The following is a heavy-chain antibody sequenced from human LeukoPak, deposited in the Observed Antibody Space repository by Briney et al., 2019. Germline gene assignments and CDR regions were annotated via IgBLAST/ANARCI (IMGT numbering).Heavy chain of an antibody. D-gene: IGHD3-10*01. CDR3: ATHGGDASGSSNFDR. CDR2: IYYSGST. CDR1: GGSINSSSYY. J-gene: IGHJ4*02. V-gene: IGHV4-39*01. Sequence: PSETLSLTCTVSGGSINSSSYYWGWIRQPPGKGLKWIGSIYYSGSTYNNPSLQSRVTLSVDTSKNQFSLKLNSVTAADTGVYYCATHGGDASGSSNFDRWGQGTLVTVSS.